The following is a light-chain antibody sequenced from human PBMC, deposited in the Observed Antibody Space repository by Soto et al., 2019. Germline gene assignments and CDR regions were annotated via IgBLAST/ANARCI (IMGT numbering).Light chain of an antibody. Sequence: EIVLTQSPGTLSLSPGDRATLSCRASQSISAGYLAWYQQNPGQAPRLLIFGASIRATDIPDRFSGSGSETDFTLTISRLEPEDFAVYYCQQYANSPFTFGPGTKVDIK. V-gene: IGKV3-20*01. CDR1: QSISAGY. J-gene: IGKJ3*01. CDR2: GAS. CDR3: QQYANSPFT.